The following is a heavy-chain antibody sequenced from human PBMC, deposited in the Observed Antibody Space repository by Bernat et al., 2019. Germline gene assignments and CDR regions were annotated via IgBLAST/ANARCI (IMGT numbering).Heavy chain of an antibody. CDR2: ISGSGGST. CDR3: AKKPTSTGSHYHFDY. V-gene: IGHV3-23*01. Sequence: EVQLLESGGGLVQPGGSLRLSCAASGFTFSTYAMSWVRQAPGKGLEWVSAISGSGGSTYYADSVKGRFTISRDNSKNMLYLQMSSLRAEDTAVYYCAKKPTSTGSHYHFDYWGQGTLVTVSS. CDR1: GFTFSTYA. J-gene: IGHJ4*02. D-gene: IGHD1-26*01.